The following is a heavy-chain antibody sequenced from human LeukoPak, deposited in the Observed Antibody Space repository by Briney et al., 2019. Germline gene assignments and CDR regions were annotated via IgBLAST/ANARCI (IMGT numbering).Heavy chain of an antibody. CDR3: ARDQEYSSSHISDAFDI. D-gene: IGHD6-13*01. V-gene: IGHV4-30-4*01. CDR2: IYYSGST. Sequence: SQTLSLTCTVSGGSISSGDYYWSWIRQPPGKGLEWIGYIYYSGSTYYNPSLKSRVTISVDTSKNQFSLKLGSVTAADTAVYYCARDQEYSSSHISDAFDIWGQGTMVTVSS. CDR1: GGSISSGDYY. J-gene: IGHJ3*02.